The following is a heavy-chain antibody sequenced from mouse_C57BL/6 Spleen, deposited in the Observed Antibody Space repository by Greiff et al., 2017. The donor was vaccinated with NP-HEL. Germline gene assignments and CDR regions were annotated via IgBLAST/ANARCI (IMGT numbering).Heavy chain of an antibody. Sequence: QVQLQQSGAELVKPGASVKMSCKASGYTFTSYWITWVKQRPGPGLEWIGDIYPGSGSTNYNEKFKSKATLTVDTSSSTAYMQLSSLTSEDSAVYYCARDYGSSYAMDYWGQGTSVTVSS. CDR2: IYPGSGST. D-gene: IGHD1-1*01. J-gene: IGHJ4*01. CDR3: ARDYGSSYAMDY. CDR1: GYTFTSYW. V-gene: IGHV1-55*01.